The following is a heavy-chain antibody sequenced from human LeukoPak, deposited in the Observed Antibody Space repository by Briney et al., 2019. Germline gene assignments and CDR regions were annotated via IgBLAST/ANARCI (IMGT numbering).Heavy chain of an antibody. D-gene: IGHD2-2*01. CDR3: ATVLGYCSSTSCRGAFDI. CDR1: GYTLTELS. Sequence: VASVKVSCKVSGYTLTELSMHWVRQAPGKGLEWMGRFDPEDGETIYAQKFQGRATMTEDTSTDTAYMELSSLRSEDTAVYYCATVLGYCSSTSCRGAFDIWGQGTMVTVSS. J-gene: IGHJ3*02. V-gene: IGHV1-24*01. CDR2: FDPEDGET.